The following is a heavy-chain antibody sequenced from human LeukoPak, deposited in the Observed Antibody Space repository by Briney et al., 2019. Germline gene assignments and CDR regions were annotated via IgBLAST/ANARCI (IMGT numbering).Heavy chain of an antibody. V-gene: IGHV3-21*01. Sequence: GGSLRLSCAASGFTFSSYSMSWVRQAPGKGLEWVSSISICSYIYFADSVKGRFTSPRNNAQNSLYLQMNSLRAEDTAVYYCARDRITEIGDQGTLVTVSS. J-gene: IGHJ4*02. CDR3: ARDRITEI. CDR1: GFTFSSYS. CDR2: ISICSYI.